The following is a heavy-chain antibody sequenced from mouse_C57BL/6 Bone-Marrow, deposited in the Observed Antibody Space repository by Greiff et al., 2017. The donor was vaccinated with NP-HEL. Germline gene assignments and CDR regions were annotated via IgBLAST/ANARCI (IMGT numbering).Heavy chain of an antibody. J-gene: IGHJ2*01. CDR2: IDPSDSYT. CDR1: GYTFTSYW. D-gene: IGHD2-2*01. Sequence: QVQLQQPGAELVMPGASVKLSCKASGYTFTSYWMHWVKQRPGQGLEWIGEIDPSDSYTNYNQKFQGKSTLTVDKSSSTAYMQLSSLTSEDSAVYYCARSHYGYPYYFDYWGQGTTLTVSS. CDR3: ARSHYGYPYYFDY. V-gene: IGHV1-69*01.